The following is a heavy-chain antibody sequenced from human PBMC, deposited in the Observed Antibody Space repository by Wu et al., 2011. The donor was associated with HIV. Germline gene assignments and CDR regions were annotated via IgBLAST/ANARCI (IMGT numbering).Heavy chain of an antibody. CDR1: GYTFTNYD. CDR2: MNPDSGNA. Sequence: GAEVKKPGASVKVSCKAYGYTFTNYDINWVRQATGQGLEWMGWMNPDSGNARYAQKFQGRITLTRNTSMSTAYMEVGSLRSDDTAVYYCARAASAAGGDYWGQGTLVTVSS. J-gene: IGHJ4*02. V-gene: IGHV1-8*03. CDR3: ARAASAAGGDY. D-gene: IGHD2-15*01.